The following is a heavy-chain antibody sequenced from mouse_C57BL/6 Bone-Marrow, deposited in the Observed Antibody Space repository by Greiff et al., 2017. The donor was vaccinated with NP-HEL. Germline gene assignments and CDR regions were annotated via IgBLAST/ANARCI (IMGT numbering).Heavy chain of an antibody. CDR1: GFTFSSYG. D-gene: IGHD1-1*01. CDR2: ISSGGSYT. Sequence: EVKLMESGGDLVKPGGSLKLSCAASGFTFSSYGMSWVRQTPDKRLEWVATISSGGSYTYYPDSVKGRFTISRDNAKNTLYLQMSSLKSEDTAMYYCARHRTTVVGDYFDYWGQGTTLTVSS. J-gene: IGHJ2*01. CDR3: ARHRTTVVGDYFDY. V-gene: IGHV5-6*01.